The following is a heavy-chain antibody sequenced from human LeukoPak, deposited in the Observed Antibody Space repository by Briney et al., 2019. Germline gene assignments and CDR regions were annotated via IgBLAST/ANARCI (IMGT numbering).Heavy chain of an antibody. CDR2: INPNNGDS. J-gene: IGHJ4*02. Sequence: GASVKVSCKASGYTFTNYHINWVRQATGQGLEWMGWINPNNGDSGFAQKFQGRVTITRDTAMTTAYMELSSLTSEDTAIYFCARTTSFTASGYDYWGQGTLDTVSS. CDR1: GYTFTNYH. D-gene: IGHD6-25*01. CDR3: ARTTSFTASGYDY. V-gene: IGHV1-8*03.